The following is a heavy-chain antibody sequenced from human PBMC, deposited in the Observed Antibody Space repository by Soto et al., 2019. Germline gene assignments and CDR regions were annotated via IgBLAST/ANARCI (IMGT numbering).Heavy chain of an antibody. CDR2: ISAGGGNT. CDR1: GSSSRPNA. J-gene: IGHJ5*02. D-gene: IGHD2-2*01. Sequence: EVQLLESGGGWVRRGGPRRSSGESSGSSSRPNARSWVPQPPGKGLKWVSGISAGGGNTYYADSVRGRFTISRDNSKDTLYLQITSLRAEDTAFYYCAKHAEYQLVSWFDPWGQGTLVTVSS. V-gene: IGHV3-23*01. CDR3: AKHAEYQLVSWFDP.